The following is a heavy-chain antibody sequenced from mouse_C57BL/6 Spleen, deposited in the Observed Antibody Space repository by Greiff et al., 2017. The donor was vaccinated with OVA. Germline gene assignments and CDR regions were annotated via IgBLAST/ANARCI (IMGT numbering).Heavy chain of an antibody. V-gene: IGHV1-52*01. CDR3: ARRYYEGYFDV. D-gene: IGHD2-4*01. Sequence: QLQQSGAELVRPGSSVKLSCKASGYTFTSYWMHWVKQRPIQGLEWIGNIDPSDSETHYNQKFKDKATLTVDKSSSTAYMQLSSLTSEDSAVYYCARRYYEGYFDVWGTGTTVTVSS. CDR1: GYTFTSYW. CDR2: IDPSDSET. J-gene: IGHJ1*03.